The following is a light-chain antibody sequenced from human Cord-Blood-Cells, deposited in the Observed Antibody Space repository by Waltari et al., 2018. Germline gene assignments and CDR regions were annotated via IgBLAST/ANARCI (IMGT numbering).Light chain of an antibody. CDR3: CSYAGSSTYV. V-gene: IGLV2-23*01. CDR1: SSDVGIYNL. Sequence: QSALTQPASVSGSPGPSITISCTGTSSDVGIYNLVSWYQQHPGKAPKLMLYEGSKRPSGVSNRFSGSKSGNTASLTISGLQAEDEADYYCCSYAGSSTYVFGTGTKVTVL. J-gene: IGLJ1*01. CDR2: EGS.